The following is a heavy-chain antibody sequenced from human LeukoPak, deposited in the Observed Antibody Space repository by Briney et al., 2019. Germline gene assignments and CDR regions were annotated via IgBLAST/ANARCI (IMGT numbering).Heavy chain of an antibody. CDR3: ARDEGRWGNYYYYYMDV. Sequence: ASVKVSCKASGYTFTSYDINWVRQATGQGLEWMGWMNPNSGNTGYAQKFQGRVTITRNTSISTAYMELSSLRSEDTAVYYCARDEGRWGNYYYYYMDVWGKGTTVTVSS. J-gene: IGHJ6*03. V-gene: IGHV1-8*03. CDR1: GYTFTSYD. D-gene: IGHD4-23*01. CDR2: MNPNSGNT.